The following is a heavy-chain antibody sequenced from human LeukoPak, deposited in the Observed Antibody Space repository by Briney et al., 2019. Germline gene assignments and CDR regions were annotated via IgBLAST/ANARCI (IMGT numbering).Heavy chain of an antibody. CDR2: IKQGGGEK. V-gene: IGHV3-7*03. CDR1: GFTFSSYW. D-gene: IGHD3-3*01. J-gene: IGHJ4*02. Sequence: RGGSLRLSCAASGFTFSSYWMSWVRQAPGKGLEWVANIKQGGGEKYYVDFVKGRYTISRDNANNSLYLHMNSMRAEDTAVYHCAREKRSITIFGVVTYYFDYRGQGTLVTVSS. CDR3: AREKRSITIFGVVTYYFDY.